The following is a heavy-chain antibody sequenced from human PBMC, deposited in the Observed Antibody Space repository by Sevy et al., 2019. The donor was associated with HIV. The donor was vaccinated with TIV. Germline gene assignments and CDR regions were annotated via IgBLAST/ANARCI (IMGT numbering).Heavy chain of an antibody. J-gene: IGHJ4*02. V-gene: IGHV1-2*06. D-gene: IGHD3-16*01. CDR2: INPNSGGT. CDR1: GYTFTGYY. CDR3: AIWGVAGDYDSEGEGDQNY. Sequence: ASVKVSCKASGYTFTGYYMHWVRQAPGQGLEWMGRINPNSGGTNYAQKFQGRVTMTRDTSISTAYMELSRLRSDDTAVYYCAIWGVAGDYDSEGEGDQNYWGQGTLVTVSS.